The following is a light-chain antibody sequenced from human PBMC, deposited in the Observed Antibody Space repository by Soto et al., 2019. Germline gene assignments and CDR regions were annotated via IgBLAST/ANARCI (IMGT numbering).Light chain of an antibody. CDR2: DAS. V-gene: IGKV3-11*01. Sequence: EIVLTQSPATLSLSPGERATLSCRASQSISGYLAWYQQKPGLAPRLLIYDASNRATGIPARFSGSGSGTDFTLTISSLEPEDFAVYYCQQRYNWSLTFGGGTKVDIK. CDR3: QQRYNWSLT. CDR1: QSISGY. J-gene: IGKJ4*01.